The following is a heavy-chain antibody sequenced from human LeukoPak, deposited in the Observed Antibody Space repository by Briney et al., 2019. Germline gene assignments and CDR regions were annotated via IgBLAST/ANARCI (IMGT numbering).Heavy chain of an antibody. J-gene: IGHJ4*02. CDR1: GFTFNRNA. V-gene: IGHV3-23*01. CDR2: IGGSGDKT. Sequence: GGSLRLSCAASGFTFNRNAISWVRQAPGKGLEWVSTIGGSGDKTFYADSVKGRFTISTDNSKNMVHLQMNSLTGEDTALYYCVRRGDASSGWGDHDFWGQGALVTVSS. D-gene: IGHD6-19*01. CDR3: VRRGDASSGWGDHDF.